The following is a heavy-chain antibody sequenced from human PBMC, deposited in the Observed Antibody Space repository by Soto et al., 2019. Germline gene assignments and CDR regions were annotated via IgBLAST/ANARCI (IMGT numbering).Heavy chain of an antibody. Sequence: GASVKVSCKASGYTFTSYDISWVRQAPGQGLEWMGWISPYNDKTKYAQMFQGRVTMTTDTSTSTAYIELRSLRSDDTAVYYCARGHYDSGGYYVGHFDYWGRGTLVTVSS. CDR1: GYTFTSYD. J-gene: IGHJ4*02. V-gene: IGHV1-18*04. CDR2: ISPYNDKT. D-gene: IGHD3-22*01. CDR3: ARGHYDSGGYYVGHFDY.